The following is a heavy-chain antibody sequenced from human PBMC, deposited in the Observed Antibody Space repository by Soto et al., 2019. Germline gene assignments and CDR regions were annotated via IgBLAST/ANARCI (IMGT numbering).Heavy chain of an antibody. Sequence: SETLSLTCPVSGCSISSSNCWWAWIRQPPGKGLEWIGNIYYSGSTYYNPSLESRVTIYVDTSKNQFSLKLMSVVAAAASLCECAIPTVVEGSFDYWGQGTLVTVSS. CDR2: IYYSGST. V-gene: IGHV4-39*01. D-gene: IGHD2-15*01. J-gene: IGHJ4*02. CDR3: AIPTVVEGSFDY. CDR1: GCSISSSNCW.